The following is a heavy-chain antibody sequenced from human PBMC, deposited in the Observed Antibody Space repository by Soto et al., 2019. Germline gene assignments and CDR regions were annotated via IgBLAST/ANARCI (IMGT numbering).Heavy chain of an antibody. Sequence: PGKGLEWIGEINHSGSTNYNPSLKSRVTISVDTSKNQFSLKLSSVTAADTALYYCAKGRIAAAGPFFDYWRQGTLVTVPS. V-gene: IGHV4-34*01. D-gene: IGHD6-13*01. CDR3: AKGRIAAAGPFFDY. CDR2: INHSGST. J-gene: IGHJ4*02.